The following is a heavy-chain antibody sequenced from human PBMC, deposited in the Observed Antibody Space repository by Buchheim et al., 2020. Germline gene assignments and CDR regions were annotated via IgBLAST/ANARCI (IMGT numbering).Heavy chain of an antibody. CDR2: IYHSGST. V-gene: IGHV4-4*02. Sequence: QVQLQESGPGLVKPSGTLSLTCAVSGGSISSSNWWSWVRQPPGKGLEWIGEIYHSGSTNYNPSLRSRVPIQLNKSKNQFSLKLSSVTAADTAVYYCARDQRFLEWSYYYGMDVWGQGTT. CDR3: ARDQRFLEWSYYYGMDV. D-gene: IGHD3-3*01. CDR1: GGSISSSNW. J-gene: IGHJ6*02.